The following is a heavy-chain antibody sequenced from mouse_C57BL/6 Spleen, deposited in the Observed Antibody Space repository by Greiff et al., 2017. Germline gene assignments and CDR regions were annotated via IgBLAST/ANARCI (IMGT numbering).Heavy chain of an antibody. CDR3: ASHQGSEGGYFDV. Sequence: EVKLVESGGDLVKPGGSLKLSCAASGFAFSSYGMSWVRQTPDKRLEWVATISSGGSYTYYPASVKGRFTISRDNAKNTLYLQMSSLKSEDTAMYYWASHQGSEGGYFDVWGTGTTLTVSS. CDR2: ISSGGSYT. CDR1: GFAFSSYG. J-gene: IGHJ1*03. D-gene: IGHD3-2*02. V-gene: IGHV5-6*01.